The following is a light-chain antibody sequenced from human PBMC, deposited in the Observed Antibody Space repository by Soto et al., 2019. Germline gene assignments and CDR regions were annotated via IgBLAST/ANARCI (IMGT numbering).Light chain of an antibody. CDR3: QQYNNWPPWT. V-gene: IGKV3-15*01. CDR1: QSISSN. J-gene: IGKJ1*01. CDR2: DAS. Sequence: EIVMTQSPATLSVSPGERATLSCRASQSISSNLAWYQQKPGQAPRLLIYDASTRATGIPARFSGIGSGTEFTLTINSLQSEDFAVYYCQQYNNWPPWTFGQGTKVEVK.